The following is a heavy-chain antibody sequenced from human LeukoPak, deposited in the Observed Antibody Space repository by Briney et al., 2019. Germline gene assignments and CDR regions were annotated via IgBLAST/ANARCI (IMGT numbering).Heavy chain of an antibody. D-gene: IGHD2-8*01. Sequence: GGSLRLSCSTSGFTFRNFAMSWVRQAPGKGLEWVSSIGGGDTHYADSVKGRFTISRDDSRSTVDLQMSSLRAEDTAVYYCAKAGQSFNSMYDYFDSWGQGTLVTVSS. CDR1: GFTFRNFA. CDR2: IGGGDT. V-gene: IGHV3-23*01. J-gene: IGHJ4*02. CDR3: AKAGQSFNSMYDYFDS.